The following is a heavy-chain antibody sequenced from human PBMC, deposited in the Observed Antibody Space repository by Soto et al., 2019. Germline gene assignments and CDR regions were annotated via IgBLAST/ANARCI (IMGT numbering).Heavy chain of an antibody. CDR1: GNSFTGYY. CDR3: ARDYLVVPHRVIDY. J-gene: IGHJ4*02. D-gene: IGHD2-2*01. Sequence: ASVKVSCKASGNSFTGYYMHWVRQAPGQGLEWMGWINPDSGDTKYVEKFQGWVTMTRDTSISTVYMELNSLRAEDTAVYYCARDYLVVPHRVIDYWGQGTLVTVSS. V-gene: IGHV1-2*04. CDR2: INPDSGDT.